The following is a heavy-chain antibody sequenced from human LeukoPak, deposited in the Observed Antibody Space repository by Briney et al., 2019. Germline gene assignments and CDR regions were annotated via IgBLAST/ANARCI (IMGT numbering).Heavy chain of an antibody. CDR3: ARDVLIAADGVIRLDAFDI. CDR1: GFTFSSYN. CDR2: ISSSSSFI. V-gene: IGHV3-21*01. J-gene: IGHJ3*02. D-gene: IGHD6-13*01. Sequence: GGSLRLSCAASGFTFSSYNMNWVRQTPGKGLEGVSSISSSSSFIYYADSVKGRFTISRDNAKNSLYLQMNSLRAEDTAVYYCARDVLIAADGVIRLDAFDIWRQGTVVTVSS.